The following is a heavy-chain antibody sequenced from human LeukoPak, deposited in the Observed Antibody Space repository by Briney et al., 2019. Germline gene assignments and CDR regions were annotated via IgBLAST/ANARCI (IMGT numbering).Heavy chain of an antibody. CDR1: GYTFTGYY. CDR2: INPSGGST. V-gene: IGHV1-46*01. Sequence: ASVKVSCKASGYTFTGYYMHWVRQAPGQGLEWMGIINPSGGSTSYAQKLQGRVTMTTDTSTSTAYMELRSLRSDDTAVYYCARDRGRGDLGYWGQGTLVTVSS. J-gene: IGHJ4*02. CDR3: ARDRGRGDLGY. D-gene: IGHD2-21*02.